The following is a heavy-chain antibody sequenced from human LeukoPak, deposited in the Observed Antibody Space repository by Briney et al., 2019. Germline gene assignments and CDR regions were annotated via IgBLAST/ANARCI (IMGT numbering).Heavy chain of an antibody. CDR1: GYTLTELS. CDR3: ATGYGGCSSTSCFLLFDY. J-gene: IGHJ4*02. Sequence: ASVKVSCKVSGYTLTELSMHWVRQAPGKGLEWVGGFDPEDGETIYAQKFQGRVTMAEDTSTDTAYMELSSLRSEDTAVYYCATGYGGCSSTSCFLLFDYWGQGTLVTVSS. D-gene: IGHD2-2*01. CDR2: FDPEDGET. V-gene: IGHV1-24*01.